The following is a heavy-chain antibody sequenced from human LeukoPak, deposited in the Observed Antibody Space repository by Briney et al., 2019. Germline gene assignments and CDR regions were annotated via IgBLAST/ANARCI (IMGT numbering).Heavy chain of an antibody. CDR3: ARGARIAAAGTFSAFDY. V-gene: IGHV1-69*05. CDR2: IIPIFGTA. J-gene: IGHJ4*02. CDR1: GGTFSSYA. Sequence: SVKVSCKASGGTFSSYAISWVRQAPGQGLEWMGRIIPIFGTANYAQKFQGRVTITTDESTSTAYMELSSLRSEDTAVYCCARGARIAAAGTFSAFDYWGQGTLVTVSS. D-gene: IGHD6-13*01.